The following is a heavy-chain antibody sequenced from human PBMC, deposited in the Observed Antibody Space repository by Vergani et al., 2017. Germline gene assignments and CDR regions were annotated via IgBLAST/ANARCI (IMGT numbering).Heavy chain of an antibody. CDR1: GVSVTDYN. CDR3: ASDTHSGQRADR. Sequence: QVQLQESGPGLVKPSETLSLTCHVFGVSVTDYNCNWIRQAPGKGLDLIGSLSTTGGATHASHNPSLKSRVSISVDTSKSQFSLRLTSVTAADTAVYYCASDTHSGQRADRWGQGILVTVTS. D-gene: IGHD6-19*01. J-gene: IGHJ5*02. CDR2: LSTTGGA. V-gene: IGHV4-59*02.